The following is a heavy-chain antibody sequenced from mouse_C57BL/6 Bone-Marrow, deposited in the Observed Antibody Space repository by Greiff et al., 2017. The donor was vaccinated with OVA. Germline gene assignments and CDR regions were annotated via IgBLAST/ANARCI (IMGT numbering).Heavy chain of an antibody. J-gene: IGHJ1*03. Sequence: DVKLVESGGGLVKPGGSLKLSCAASGFTFSDYGMHWVRQAPEKGLEWVAYISSGSSTIYYADTVKGRFTISRDNAKNTLFLQMTSLRSEDTAMYYWARQLLLRYKGYFDVWGTGTTVTVSS. CDR1: GFTFSDYG. CDR2: ISSGSSTI. CDR3: ARQLLLRYKGYFDV. V-gene: IGHV5-17*01. D-gene: IGHD1-1*01.